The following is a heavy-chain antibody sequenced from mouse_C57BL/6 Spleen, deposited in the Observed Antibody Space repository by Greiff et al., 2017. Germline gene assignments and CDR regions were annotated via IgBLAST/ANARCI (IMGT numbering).Heavy chain of an antibody. D-gene: IGHD3-2*02. J-gene: IGHJ4*01. CDR2: ISYDGSN. CDR3: ARGGSSGYVGYAMDY. CDR1: GYSITSGYY. V-gene: IGHV3-6*01. Sequence: VQLQQSGPGLVKPSQSLSLTCSVTGYSITSGYYWNWIRQFPGNKLEWMGYISYDGSNNYNPSLKNRISITRDTSKNQFFLKLNSVTTEDTATYYCARGGSSGYVGYAMDYWGQGTSVTVSS.